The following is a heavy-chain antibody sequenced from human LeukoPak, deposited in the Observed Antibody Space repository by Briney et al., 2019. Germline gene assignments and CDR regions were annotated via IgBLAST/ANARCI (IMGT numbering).Heavy chain of an antibody. D-gene: IGHD2-15*01. CDR1: GFTFSSYA. V-gene: IGHV3-30*04. CDR2: ISYDGSNK. CDR3: AREEGYCSGGSCDGWDY. Sequence: AGGSLRLSCAASGFTFSSYAMHWVRQAPGKGLEWVAVISYDGSNKYYADSVKGRFTISRDNSKNTLYLQMNSLRAEDTAVYYCAREEGYCSGGSCDGWDYWGQGTLVTVSS. J-gene: IGHJ4*02.